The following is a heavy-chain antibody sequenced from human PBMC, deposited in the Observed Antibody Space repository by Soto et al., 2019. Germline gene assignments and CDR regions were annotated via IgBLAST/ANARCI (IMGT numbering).Heavy chain of an antibody. Sequence: QAQLVESGGGMVQPGGSLRLSCAVSGFTLDTYGMHWVRQAAGQGLEWVAVSWHDGRHLDYADSVRGRFTVFRDDSKNTLFLEMTGLRGADTAVYYCARDWGPCTPAECYSHGFDLWGQGTLVTVSS. CDR3: ARDWGPCTPAECYSHGFDL. CDR2: SWHDGRHL. CDR1: GFTLDTYG. D-gene: IGHD2-21*01. V-gene: IGHV3-33*01. J-gene: IGHJ3*01.